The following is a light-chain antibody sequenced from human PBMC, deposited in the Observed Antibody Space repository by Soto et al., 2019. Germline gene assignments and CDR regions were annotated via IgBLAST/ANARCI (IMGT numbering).Light chain of an antibody. CDR1: QSVSSSY. J-gene: IGKJ5*01. CDR3: QQYGSSPIN. CDR2: GAS. V-gene: IGKV3-20*01. Sequence: EIVLTQSPGTLSLSPGERATLSCRASQSVSSSYLAWYQQKPGQAPRLLIYGASSRATGIPDRFSGSGSGTDFTLTISRLEPEDFAVYYCQQYGSSPINCGQGKRREIK.